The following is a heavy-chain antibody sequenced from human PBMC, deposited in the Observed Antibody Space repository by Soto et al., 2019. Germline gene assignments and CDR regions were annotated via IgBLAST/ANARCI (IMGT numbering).Heavy chain of an antibody. CDR1: GFTFSSYS. D-gene: IGHD2-15*01. V-gene: IGHV3-48*01. CDR3: ARPKYCDGGSCYLDV. J-gene: IGHJ6*04. Sequence: EAQLEESGGGLVQPGGSPRLSCAASGFTFSSYSMNWVRQAPGKGLEWVSYIRSSSSTIYYADSVKGRFTISRDNAKNSLYLQMNSLRAEDTAVYYCARPKYCDGGSCYLDVWGKGTTVTVSS. CDR2: IRSSSSTI.